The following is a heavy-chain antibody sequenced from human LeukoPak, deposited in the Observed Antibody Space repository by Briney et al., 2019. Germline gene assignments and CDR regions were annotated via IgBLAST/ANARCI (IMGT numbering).Heavy chain of an antibody. Sequence: GGSLRLSCAASGFTFSTYWMTWVRQAPGKGLEWVANMKRDGSEVYYANSVKGHFTISRDNAKNSLYLQMNSLRAEDAAVYYCARYTEYYFDYWGQGTLVTVSS. CDR1: GFTFSTYW. V-gene: IGHV3-7*01. D-gene: IGHD2-2*02. CDR2: MKRDGSEV. J-gene: IGHJ4*02. CDR3: ARYTEYYFDY.